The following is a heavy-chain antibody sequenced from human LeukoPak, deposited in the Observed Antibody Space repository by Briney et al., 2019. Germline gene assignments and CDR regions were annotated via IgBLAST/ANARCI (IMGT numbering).Heavy chain of an antibody. V-gene: IGHV4-38-2*02. J-gene: IGHJ4*02. Sequence: SETLSLTCTVSGYSISSGYYWGWIRQPPGKGLEWIGSIYHSGSTYYNPSLKSRVTISVDTSKNQFSLKLSSVTAANTAVYYCARSGYGDFVDYWGQGTLVTVSS. CDR2: IYHSGST. D-gene: IGHD4-17*01. CDR3: ARSGYGDFVDY. CDR1: GYSISSGYY.